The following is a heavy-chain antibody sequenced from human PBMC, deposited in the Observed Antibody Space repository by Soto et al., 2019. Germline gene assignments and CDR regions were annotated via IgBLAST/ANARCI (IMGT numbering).Heavy chain of an antibody. J-gene: IGHJ5*02. CDR3: ARRWQFDP. CDR2: MNPNCGNT. Sequence: AXVRGACTGSGYTFSSYDITGERQATGQVLEWMGWMNPNCGNTGYAQKFQGRVTMTRNTSLRTAYMELSSLRSEDTDVYYCARRWQFDPWGQGTLVTVSS. CDR1: GYTFSSYD. D-gene: IGHD2-15*01. V-gene: IGHV1-8*01.